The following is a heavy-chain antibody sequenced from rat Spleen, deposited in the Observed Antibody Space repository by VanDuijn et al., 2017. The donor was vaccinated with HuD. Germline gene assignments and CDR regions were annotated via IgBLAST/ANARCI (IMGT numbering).Heavy chain of an antibody. D-gene: IGHD4-3*01. CDR3: TRDSGSYYFDY. J-gene: IGHJ2*01. V-gene: IGHV5-29*01. CDR1: GFTFSDYY. CDR2: IIYDGSRT. Sequence: EVQLVESGGGLVQPGRSLKLSCAASGFTFSDYYMAWVRQAPTKGLEWVASIIYDGSRTYYRDSVKGLFTISRDNAKITLYLQMDSLRSEDTATYYCTRDSGSYYFDYWGQGVMVTVSS.